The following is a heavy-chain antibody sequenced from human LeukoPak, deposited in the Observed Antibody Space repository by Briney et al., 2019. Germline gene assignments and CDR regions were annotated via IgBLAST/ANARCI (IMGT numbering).Heavy chain of an antibody. J-gene: IGHJ4*02. CDR2: INHSGST. CDR3: ARGSSSLFDY. V-gene: IGHV4-34*01. D-gene: IGHD6-13*01. CDR1: GESFSDYY. Sequence: SETLSLTCAVYGESFSDYYWSWIRQPPGKGLEWIGEINHSGSTNYSPSLKSRVTISVNTSKNQFSLKLTSVTAADTAVYYCARGSSSLFDYWGQGTLVTVSS.